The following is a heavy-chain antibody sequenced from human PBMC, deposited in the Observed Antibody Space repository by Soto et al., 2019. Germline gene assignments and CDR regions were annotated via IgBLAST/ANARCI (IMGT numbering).Heavy chain of an antibody. V-gene: IGHV1-3*01. J-gene: IGHJ4*02. Sequence: ASVKVSCKASGYTFTSYGINWVRQAPGRGLEWMGWINPGNGNTKYSQQFQGRVIIDRDTSASTAYMELSSLRPEDTAVYYCARGGYFDSSNYLAYGGLGNLVTVSS. CDR3: ARGGYFDSSNYLAY. CDR2: INPGNGNT. D-gene: IGHD3-22*01. CDR1: GYTFTSYG.